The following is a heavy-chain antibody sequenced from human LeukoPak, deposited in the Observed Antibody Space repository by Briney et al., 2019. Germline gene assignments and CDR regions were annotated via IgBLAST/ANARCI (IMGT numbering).Heavy chain of an antibody. CDR1: GESFSGYY. CDR3: ARGLYYGILTGYYGFDP. CDR2: INHRGRT. J-gene: IGHJ5*02. Sequence: SETLSLTCAVYGESFSGYYWSWIRQPPGKGLEWIGEINHRGRTNYNPSLKSRVTISVDTSKSQFSLKLSSVTAADTAVYYCARGLYYGILTGYYGFDPWGQGTLVTVSS. V-gene: IGHV4-34*01. D-gene: IGHD3-9*01.